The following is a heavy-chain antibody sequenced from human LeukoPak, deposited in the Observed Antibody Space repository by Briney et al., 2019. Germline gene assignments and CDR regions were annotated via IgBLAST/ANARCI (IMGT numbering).Heavy chain of an antibody. Sequence: SETLSLTCTVSGGSISTYYWSWIRQPPGKGLEWIGCIFHTGSAKYNPSLKTRGTMSVDTSKNQFSLRLSSVTAADTAVYYCARGSITVVPAFDIWGQGTMFTVSA. J-gene: IGHJ3*02. D-gene: IGHD4-23*01. CDR2: IFHTGSA. V-gene: IGHV4-59*12. CDR3: ARGSITVVPAFDI. CDR1: GGSISTYY.